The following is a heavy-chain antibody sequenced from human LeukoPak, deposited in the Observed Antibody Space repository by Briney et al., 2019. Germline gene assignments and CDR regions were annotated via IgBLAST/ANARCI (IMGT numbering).Heavy chain of an antibody. CDR3: ARVTSTSIAFDI. Sequence: SETLSLTCTVSGGSISSYYWSWIRKPPGKGPEWIGYIYYSGSTNYNPSLKSRVTISVDTSKNQFSLKLSSVTAADTAVYYCARVTSTSIAFDIWGQGTMVTVSS. D-gene: IGHD5/OR15-5a*01. CDR1: GGSISSYY. V-gene: IGHV4-59*01. CDR2: IYYSGST. J-gene: IGHJ3*02.